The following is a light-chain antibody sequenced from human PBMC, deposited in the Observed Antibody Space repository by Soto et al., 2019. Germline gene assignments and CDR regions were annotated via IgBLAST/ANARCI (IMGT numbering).Light chain of an antibody. CDR1: QSVGSS. V-gene: IGKV3-11*01. Sequence: EIVLTQSPATLSLSPGERATLSCRASQSVGSSLAWYQQKPGQAPRLLIYDASNRATGIPARFSGSGSGTDFTLTISSLEPEDFAVDDCQQRSNWPLTFGGGTKVEIK. J-gene: IGKJ4*01. CDR3: QQRSNWPLT. CDR2: DAS.